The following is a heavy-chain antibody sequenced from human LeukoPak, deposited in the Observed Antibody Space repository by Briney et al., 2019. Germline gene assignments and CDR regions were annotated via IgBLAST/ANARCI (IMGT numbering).Heavy chain of an antibody. CDR2: ISSSSNTI. CDR3: ARSPTRDYYGSGSVFDY. V-gene: IGHV3-48*01. J-gene: IGHJ4*02. CDR1: GFTFSSYG. Sequence: GGSLRPSCAASGFTFSSYGMSWVRQAPGKGLEWVSYISSSSNTIYYADSVKGRFTISRDNAKNSLYLQMNSLRAEDTAVYYCARSPTRDYYGSGSVFDYWGQGTLVTVSS. D-gene: IGHD3-10*01.